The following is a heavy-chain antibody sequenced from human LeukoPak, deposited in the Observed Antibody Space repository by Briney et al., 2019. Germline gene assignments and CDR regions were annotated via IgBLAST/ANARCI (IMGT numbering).Heavy chain of an antibody. CDR3: ARHGSGSSLDYFDY. CDR1: EFTFTGIA. CDR2: FSGSGGST. D-gene: IGHD1-26*01. Sequence: GGPLRLSCPPSEFTFTGIAMTWVRRPQGKGREWVSPFSGSGGSTYYADSVKGRFTISRDNSKNTLYLQMNSLRAEDTAVYYCARHGSGSSLDYFDYWGQGTLVTVSS. V-gene: IGHV3-23*01. J-gene: IGHJ4*02.